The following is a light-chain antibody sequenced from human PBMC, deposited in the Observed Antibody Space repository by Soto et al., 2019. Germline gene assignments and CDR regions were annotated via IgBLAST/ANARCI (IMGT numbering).Light chain of an antibody. J-gene: IGKJ4*01. CDR1: QSVSSSS. Sequence: EIVLTQSPGTLSLSPGERATLSCRASQSVSSSSLAWYQQKPGQAPRLLIHGASSRATGIPDKFSGSESGTDFTLSISRLEPEDFALYYCQQYDRSPLTFGGGTKVEIK. V-gene: IGKV3-20*01. CDR2: GAS. CDR3: QQYDRSPLT.